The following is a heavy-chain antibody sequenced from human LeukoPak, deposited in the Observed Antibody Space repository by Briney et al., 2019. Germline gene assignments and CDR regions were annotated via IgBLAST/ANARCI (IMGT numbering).Heavy chain of an antibody. V-gene: IGHV3-7*01. J-gene: IGHJ4*02. CDR3: ARGYWNFDN. CDR1: GFTVSSYA. Sequence: GGSLRLSCAASGFTVSSYAMSWVRQAPGKGLEWVANIKQDGSEKYYVDSVKGRFTISRDNAKNSLYLQMNSLRVEDTAVYYCARGYWNFDNWGQGTLVSVSS. CDR2: IKQDGSEK. D-gene: IGHD1-1*01.